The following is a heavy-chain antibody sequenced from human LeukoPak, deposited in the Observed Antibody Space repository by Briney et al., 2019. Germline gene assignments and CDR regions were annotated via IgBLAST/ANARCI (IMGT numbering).Heavy chain of an antibody. CDR1: GFTFSSYG. D-gene: IGHD1-26*01. Sequence: GGSLRLSCAASGFTFSSYGMHWVRQAPGKGLEWVAFIRSDGSNKYYADSVKGRFTISRDNSKNTLYLQMNSLRAADTAVCYCAAEEGYLTNSGNYKGVDYWGQGTLVTVSS. V-gene: IGHV3-30*02. CDR2: IRSDGSNK. CDR3: AAEEGYLTNSGNYKGVDY. J-gene: IGHJ4*02.